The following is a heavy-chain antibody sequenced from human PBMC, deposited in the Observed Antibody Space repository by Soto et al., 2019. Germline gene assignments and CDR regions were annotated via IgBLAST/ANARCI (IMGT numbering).Heavy chain of an antibody. D-gene: IGHD6-13*01. J-gene: IGHJ2*01. V-gene: IGHV1-3*01. Sequence: GASVKVSCKASGYNFTRYAMHWVRQAPGQRLEWIGWINAGNGNTKSSQKLQGRVTITRDTSASTAYMELSSLRSEDTAVYFCAFLYLLAGATPTLMDWYFDLWGRGTLVPVPS. CDR3: AFLYLLAGATPTLMDWYFDL. CDR2: INAGNGNT. CDR1: GYNFTRYA.